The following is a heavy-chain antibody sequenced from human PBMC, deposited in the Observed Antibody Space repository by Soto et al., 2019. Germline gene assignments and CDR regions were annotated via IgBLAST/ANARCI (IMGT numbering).Heavy chain of an antibody. CDR2: ISSSSSTI. Sequence: GGSLILSCAASGFTFSSYSMNWVRQAPGKGLEWVSYISSSSSTIYYADSVKGRFTISRDNAKNSLYLQMNSLRAEDTAVYYCARVTTSSPYYYYMDDWGKGTTVTVSS. CDR3: ARVTTSSPYYYYMDD. V-gene: IGHV3-48*01. D-gene: IGHD6-13*01. CDR1: GFTFSSYS. J-gene: IGHJ6*03.